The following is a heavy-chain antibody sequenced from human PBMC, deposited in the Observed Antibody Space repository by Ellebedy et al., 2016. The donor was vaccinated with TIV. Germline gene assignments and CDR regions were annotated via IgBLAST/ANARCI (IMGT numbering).Heavy chain of an antibody. CDR3: ARPIRDGYNLWFGY. Sequence: MPGGSLRLSCAVSGLSISSSNWWTWVRQPPGKGLEWIGEIYDSGSTNYNPSLKSRVTISVDKSKNQFSLKLRSVTAADTAVYYCARPIRDGYNLWFGYWGQGTLVTVSS. CDR2: IYDSGST. J-gene: IGHJ4*02. V-gene: IGHV4-4*02. CDR1: GLSISSSNW. D-gene: IGHD5-24*01.